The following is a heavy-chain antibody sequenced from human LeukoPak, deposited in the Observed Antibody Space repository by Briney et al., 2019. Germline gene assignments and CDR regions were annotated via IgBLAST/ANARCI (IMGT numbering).Heavy chain of an antibody. Sequence: PSETLSLTCNVSSGSMSSYYWSWIRQPPGKGLEWIGYIYYSGSTNYNPSLNSRVTISVDTSKNQFSLKLSSVTAADTAVYYCARGRYNWNYWGQGILVTVSS. J-gene: IGHJ4*02. CDR3: ARGRYNWNY. V-gene: IGHV4-59*01. CDR2: IYYSGST. D-gene: IGHD1-20*01. CDR1: SGSMSSYY.